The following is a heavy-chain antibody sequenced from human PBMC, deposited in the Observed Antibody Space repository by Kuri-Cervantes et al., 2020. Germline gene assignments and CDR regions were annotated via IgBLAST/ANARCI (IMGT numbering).Heavy chain of an antibody. Sequence: SETLSLTCAVFGGSISSGGYSWSWIRQPPGKGLEWIGYIYHSGSTYYNPSLKSRVTISVDTSKNQFSLKLSSVTAADTAVYYCAGSLSGSRDYWGQGTLVTVSS. D-gene: IGHD1-26*01. CDR3: AGSLSGSRDY. J-gene: IGHJ4*02. CDR1: GGSISSGGYS. CDR2: IYHSGST. V-gene: IGHV4-30-2*01.